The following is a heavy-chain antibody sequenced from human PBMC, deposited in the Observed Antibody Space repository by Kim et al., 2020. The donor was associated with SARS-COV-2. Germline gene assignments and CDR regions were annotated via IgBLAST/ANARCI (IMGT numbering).Heavy chain of an antibody. J-gene: IGHJ5*02. D-gene: IGHD3-10*01. Sequence: SETLSLTCTVSGYSISSGYYWGWIRQPPGKGLEWIGSIYHSGSTYYNPSLKSRVTISVDTSKNQFSLKLSSVTAADTAVYYCARDSNGSGSYPNWFDPWGQGTLVTVSS. CDR1: GYSISSGYY. CDR2: IYHSGST. CDR3: ARDSNGSGSYPNWFDP. V-gene: IGHV4-38-2*02.